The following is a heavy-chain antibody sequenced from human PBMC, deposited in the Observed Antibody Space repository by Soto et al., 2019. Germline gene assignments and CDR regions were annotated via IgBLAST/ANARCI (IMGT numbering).Heavy chain of an antibody. CDR2: INPNNGGT. D-gene: IGHD3-3*01. J-gene: IGHJ5*02. CDR3: ARDASYNVVLSAFLGWFDP. V-gene: IGHV1-2*02. Sequence: VQLVPSGAEVKRPGASVKVSCKASGYTFTDYYMHWVRQAPGQGREGMGWINPNNGGTNYAQKFQGRVTMTRDKTISTAYMEFSSLRSDDTAIYYCARDASYNVVLSAFLGWFDPWGKGTLVTVSS. CDR1: GYTFTDYY.